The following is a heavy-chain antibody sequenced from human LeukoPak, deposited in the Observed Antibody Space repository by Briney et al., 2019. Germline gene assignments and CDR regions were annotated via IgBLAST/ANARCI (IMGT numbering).Heavy chain of an antibody. CDR3: ARDVAAAGTSGLNYYYHYGMDV. CDR1: GYTFTSYG. V-gene: IGHV1-18*01. J-gene: IGHJ6*02. Sequence: ASVKVSCKASGYTFTSYGISWVRQAPGQGLEWMGWISAYNGNTNYAQKLQGRVTMTTDTSTSTAYMELRSLRSDDTAVYYCARDVAAAGTSGLNYYYHYGMDVWGQGTTVTVSS. D-gene: IGHD6-13*01. CDR2: ISAYNGNT.